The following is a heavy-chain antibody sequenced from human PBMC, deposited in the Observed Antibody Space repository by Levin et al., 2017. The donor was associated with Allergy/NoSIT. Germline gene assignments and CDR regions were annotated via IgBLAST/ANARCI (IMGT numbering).Heavy chain of an antibody. J-gene: IGHJ4*02. CDR1: GFTFSSYW. D-gene: IGHD3-3*01. CDR2: INSDGSST. Sequence: GESLKISCAASGFTFSSYWMHWVRQAPGKGLVWVSRINSDGSSTSYADSVKGRFTISRDNAKNTLYLQMNSLRAEDTAVYYCARFTDFWSGDYTVNYFDYWGQGTLVTVSS. CDR3: ARFTDFWSGDYTVNYFDY. V-gene: IGHV3-74*01.